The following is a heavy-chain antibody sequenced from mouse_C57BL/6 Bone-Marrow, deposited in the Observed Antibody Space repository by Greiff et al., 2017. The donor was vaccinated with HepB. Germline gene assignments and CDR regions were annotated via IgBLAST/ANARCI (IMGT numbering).Heavy chain of an antibody. CDR3: ARDYGSSSYYYAMDY. J-gene: IGHJ4*01. Sequence: QVQLQQPGAELVMPGASVKLSCTASGYTFTSYWMHWVQQRPGQGLEWIGEIDPSDSYTNYNQKFKGKSTLTVDKSSSTAYMQLSSLTSEDSAVYYCARDYGSSSYYYAMDYWGQGTSVTVSS. V-gene: IGHV1-69*01. CDR2: IDPSDSYT. D-gene: IGHD1-1*01. CDR1: GYTFTSYW.